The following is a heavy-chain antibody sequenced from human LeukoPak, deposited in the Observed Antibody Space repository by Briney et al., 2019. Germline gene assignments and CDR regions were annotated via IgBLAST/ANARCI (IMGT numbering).Heavy chain of an antibody. Sequence: ASVKVSCKPSAYTLGTYYIHWLRQAPGQGLEWMGIINPNGRTTYAQKFLGRVTMTRDTSTSTVYMELSTLRSEDTAVYYCARWTGDDAFDIWGQGTMVTVSS. J-gene: IGHJ3*02. CDR3: ARWTGDDAFDI. V-gene: IGHV1-46*01. D-gene: IGHD3/OR15-3a*01. CDR1: AYTLGTYY. CDR2: INPNGRT.